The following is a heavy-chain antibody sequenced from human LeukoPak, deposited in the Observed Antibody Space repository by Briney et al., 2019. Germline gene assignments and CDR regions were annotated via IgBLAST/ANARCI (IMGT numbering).Heavy chain of an antibody. J-gene: IGHJ5*02. CDR1: GYTFTGYY. Sequence: ASVKVSCKASGYTFTGYYMHWVRQAPGQGLEWMGWINPNSGGTNYAQEFQGRVTMTRDTSISTAYMELSRLRSDDTAVYYCARDGLVSSSWYDRWFDPWGQGTLVTVSS. CDR3: ARDGLVSSSWYDRWFDP. CDR2: INPNSGGT. V-gene: IGHV1-2*02. D-gene: IGHD6-13*01.